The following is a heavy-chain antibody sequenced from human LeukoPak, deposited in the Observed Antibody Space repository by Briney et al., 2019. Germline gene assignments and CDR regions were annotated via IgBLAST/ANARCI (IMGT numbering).Heavy chain of an antibody. CDR1: GFTFSRHW. CDR2: ISGSGGST. Sequence: GGSLRLSCAASGFTFSRHWMHWVRQAPGKGLEWVSAISGSGGSTYYADSVKGRFTISRDNSKNTLYLQMNSLRAEDTAVYYCAKLSRLVVVVAATDYWGQGTLVTVSS. D-gene: IGHD2-15*01. CDR3: AKLSRLVVVVAATDY. V-gene: IGHV3-23*01. J-gene: IGHJ4*02.